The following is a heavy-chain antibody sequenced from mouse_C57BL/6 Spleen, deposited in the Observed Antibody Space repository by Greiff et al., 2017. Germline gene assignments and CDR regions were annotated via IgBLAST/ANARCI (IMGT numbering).Heavy chain of an antibody. Sequence: EVNVVESGGGLVQPGGSLSLSCAASGFTFTDYYMSWVRQPPGKALEWLGFIRNKANGYTTEYSASVKGRFTISRDNSQSILYLQMNALRAEDSATYYCARSTAQATWFAYWGQGTLVTVSA. J-gene: IGHJ3*01. CDR3: ARSTAQATWFAY. CDR2: IRNKANGYTT. D-gene: IGHD3-2*02. V-gene: IGHV7-3*01. CDR1: GFTFTDYY.